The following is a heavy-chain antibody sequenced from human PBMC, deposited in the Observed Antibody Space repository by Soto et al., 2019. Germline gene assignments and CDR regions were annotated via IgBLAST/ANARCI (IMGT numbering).Heavy chain of an antibody. CDR2: TSYDGSNK. J-gene: IGHJ6*02. D-gene: IGHD6-13*01. CDR3: AKEDSSSWHYYYGMDG. V-gene: IGHV3-30*18. CDR1: GFTFSSYG. Sequence: QVPLVESGGGVVQPGRSLRLSCAASGFTFSSYGMNWVRQAPGKGLEWVAVTSYDGSNKYYADSVKGRFTISRDSSKNMLYLQMNSLRAEDTAVYYCAKEDSSSWHYYYGMDGWGQGTTVTVSS.